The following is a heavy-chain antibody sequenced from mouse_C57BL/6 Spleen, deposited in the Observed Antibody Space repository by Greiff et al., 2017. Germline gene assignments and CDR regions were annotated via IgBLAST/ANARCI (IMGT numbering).Heavy chain of an antibody. J-gene: IGHJ3*01. Sequence: QVQLQQSGPELVKPGASVKISCKASGYAFSSSWMNWVKQRPGKGLEWIGRIYPGDGDTNYNGKFKGKATLTADKSSSTAYMQLSSLTSEDSAVYFCARFEFITTRGFAYWGQGTLVTVSA. CDR3: ARFEFITTRGFAY. CDR1: GYAFSSSW. CDR2: IYPGDGDT. D-gene: IGHD1-1*01. V-gene: IGHV1-82*01.